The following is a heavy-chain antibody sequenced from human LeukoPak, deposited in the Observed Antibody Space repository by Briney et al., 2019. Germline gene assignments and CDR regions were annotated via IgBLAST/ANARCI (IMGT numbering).Heavy chain of an antibody. CDR3: ARASGHYCSSISCSGPYYYYGMDV. V-gene: IGHV4-34*01. CDR2: INHSGST. CDR1: GGSFSGYY. J-gene: IGHJ6*02. D-gene: IGHD2-2*01. Sequence: SETLSLTCAVYGGSFSGYYWSWIRQPPGKGLEWIGEINHSGSTNYNPSLKSRVTISVDTSKNQFSLKLSSVTAADTAVYYCARASGHYCSSISCSGPYYYYGMDVWGQGTTVTVSS.